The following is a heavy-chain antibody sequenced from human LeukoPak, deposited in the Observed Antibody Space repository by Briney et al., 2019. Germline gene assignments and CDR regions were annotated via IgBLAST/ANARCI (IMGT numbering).Heavy chain of an antibody. D-gene: IGHD5-18*01. CDR3: ARGGYSFGFDY. V-gene: IGHV3-21*01. J-gene: IGHJ4*02. CDR2: ISSSSSYI. Sequence: GGSLRLSCAASGFTFSSYSMNWVRQAPGKGLEWVSSISSSSSYIYYADSVNGRFTISRDNAKNSLYLQMNSLRAEDTAVYYCARGGYSFGFDYWGQGTLVTVSS. CDR1: GFTFSSYS.